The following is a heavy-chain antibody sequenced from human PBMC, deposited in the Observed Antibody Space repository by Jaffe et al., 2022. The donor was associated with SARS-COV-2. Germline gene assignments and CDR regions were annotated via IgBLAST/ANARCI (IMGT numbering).Heavy chain of an antibody. CDR1: GFTFSSYS. CDR3: ARLSFSHDSSGYYFNYFDY. Sequence: EVQLVESGGGLVQPGGSLRLSCAASGFTFSSYSMNWVRQAPGKGLEWVSYISSSSSTIYYADSVKGRFTISRDNAKNSLYLQMNSLRDEDTAVYYCARLSFSHDSSGYYFNYFDYWGQGTLVTVSS. J-gene: IGHJ4*02. V-gene: IGHV3-48*02. D-gene: IGHD3-22*01. CDR2: ISSSSSTI.